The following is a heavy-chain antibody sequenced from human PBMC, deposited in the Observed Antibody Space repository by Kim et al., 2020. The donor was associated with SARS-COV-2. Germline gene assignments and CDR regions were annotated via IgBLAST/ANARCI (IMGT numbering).Heavy chain of an antibody. J-gene: IGHJ5*02. CDR2: IYYSGST. V-gene: IGHV4-39*01. CDR3: ARQDCRGGSCYTDWFDP. CDR1: GGSISSSTYY. Sequence: SETLSLTCTVSGGSISSSTYYWGWIRQPPGKGLEWIGSIYYSGSTYYNPSLKSRVTISVDTSKNQFSLKLSSVTAADTAVYYCARQDCRGGSCYTDWFDPWGQGTLVTVSS. D-gene: IGHD2-15*01.